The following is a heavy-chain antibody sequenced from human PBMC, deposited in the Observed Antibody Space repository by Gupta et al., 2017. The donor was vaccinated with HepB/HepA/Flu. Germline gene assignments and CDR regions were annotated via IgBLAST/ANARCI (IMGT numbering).Heavy chain of an antibody. CDR2: ISSSRSASSK. Sequence: EVHLAESGGGLVKPGGSLSLSCAASGFTLSSFLVNWVRQAPGKGLEWVSSISSSRSASSKYYADSLEGRFTISRDDAKNSLYLQIDSLRAEDTALYYCAVMSMGNGFDVWGQGTTVSVSS. CDR3: AVMSMGNGFDV. D-gene: IGHD1-26*01. J-gene: IGHJ6*02. V-gene: IGHV3-21*01. CDR1: GFTLSSFL.